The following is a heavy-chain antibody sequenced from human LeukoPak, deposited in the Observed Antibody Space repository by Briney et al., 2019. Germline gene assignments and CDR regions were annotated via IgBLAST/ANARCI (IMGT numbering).Heavy chain of an antibody. D-gene: IGHD7-27*01. Sequence: SETLSLTCTVSGGSISNTAYYWGWIRQPPGKGLEWIGSLSHSGSPYYNPSLKSRVTISGDMSKNQFSLKLSSVTAADAAVYYCARRRLNWGAFDIWGQGTMVTVSS. CDR2: LSHSGSP. J-gene: IGHJ3*02. CDR3: ARRRLNWGAFDI. CDR1: GGSISNTAYY. V-gene: IGHV4-39*01.